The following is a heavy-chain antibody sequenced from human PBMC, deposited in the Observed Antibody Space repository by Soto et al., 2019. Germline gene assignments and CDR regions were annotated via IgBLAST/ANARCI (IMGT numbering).Heavy chain of an antibody. Sequence: SAPLSLTCTVSGGSISSSSYSWGWIRQPPGKGLEWIGSIYYSGSTYYNPSLKIRVTISVDTSKNQFSRKLSSVTAADTAVYYGARHGSPWIQMGIWFDPWGQGTLVTVSS. J-gene: IGHJ5*02. CDR3: ARHGSPWIQMGIWFDP. D-gene: IGHD5-18*01. V-gene: IGHV4-39*01. CDR1: GGSISSSSYS. CDR2: IYYSGST.